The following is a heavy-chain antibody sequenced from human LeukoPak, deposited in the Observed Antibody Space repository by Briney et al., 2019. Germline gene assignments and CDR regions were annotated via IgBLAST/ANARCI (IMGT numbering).Heavy chain of an antibody. D-gene: IGHD4-11*01. CDR1: GGTFRNYA. Sequence: ASVKVSCKASGGTFRNYAITWVRQAPGQGLKWMGRSIPTFGTSDYSQKLHGRVTITMDDSAATAYMELSRLRSDDTAVYYCAREAAGSSSYDYQHMDVWGQGTTITVSS. J-gene: IGHJ6*02. V-gene: IGHV1-69*05. CDR3: AREAAGSSSYDYQHMDV. CDR2: SIPTFGTS.